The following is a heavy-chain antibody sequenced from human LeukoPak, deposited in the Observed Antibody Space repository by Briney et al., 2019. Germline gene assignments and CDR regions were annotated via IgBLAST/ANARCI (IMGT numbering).Heavy chain of an antibody. J-gene: IGHJ4*02. Sequence: GGSLRLSCAASGFTFSSYAMSWVRQAPGKGLEWVSAISGSGGSTYYADSVKGRFTISRDNSKNTLYLQMNSLRAEDTAVYYCAKEDGDCSGGSCYGYYFDYWGQGTLVTVSS. CDR3: AKEDGDCSGGSCYGYYFDY. D-gene: IGHD2-15*01. CDR1: GFTFSSYA. CDR2: ISGSGGST. V-gene: IGHV3-23*01.